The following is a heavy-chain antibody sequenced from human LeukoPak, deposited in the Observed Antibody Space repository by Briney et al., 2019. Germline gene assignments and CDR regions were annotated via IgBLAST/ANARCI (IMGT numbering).Heavy chain of an antibody. CDR3: AKDMSYYGGDY. J-gene: IGHJ4*02. V-gene: IGHV3-66*01. CDR1: GFTVSSNY. Sequence: GGSLRLSCAASGFTVSSNYMSWVRQAPGKGLEWVSVIYSGGSTYYADSVKGRFTISRDNPKNTLYLQMNSLRAEDTAVYYCAKDMSYYGGDYWGQGTLVTVSS. D-gene: IGHD1-26*01. CDR2: IYSGGST.